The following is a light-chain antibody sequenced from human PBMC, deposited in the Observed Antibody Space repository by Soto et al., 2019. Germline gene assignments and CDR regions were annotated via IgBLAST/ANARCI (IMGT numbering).Light chain of an antibody. V-gene: IGLV1-44*01. J-gene: IGLJ2*01. CDR1: SLNIGSNG. CDR2: SNH. Sequence: QTVVTQPPSASGTPGQRVTISCSGNSLNIGSNGVNWYVQFPGTAPRLLIHSNHQRRPGVPDRISGSKSDTSASLAISGLQSEDEADYYFAAWDDSVNGRVFGGGTKLTVL. CDR3: AAWDDSVNGRV.